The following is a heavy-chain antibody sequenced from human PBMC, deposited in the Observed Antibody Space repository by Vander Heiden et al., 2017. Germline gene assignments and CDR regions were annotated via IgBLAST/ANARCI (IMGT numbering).Heavy chain of an antibody. Sequence: EVQVVESGGGLVQPGGSLIHSCAVSGFSFSNYWMHRGRQAPGKGLVWVSHIKSDGTTTGYADSVKGRFTISRDNAKNTLYLQMNSLRAEDTAVYYCARGNFPYSMDAWGHGTTVTVSS. CDR3: ARGNFPYSMDA. CDR2: IKSDGTTT. V-gene: IGHV3-74*01. CDR1: GFSFSNYW. J-gene: IGHJ6*02. D-gene: IGHD2-15*01.